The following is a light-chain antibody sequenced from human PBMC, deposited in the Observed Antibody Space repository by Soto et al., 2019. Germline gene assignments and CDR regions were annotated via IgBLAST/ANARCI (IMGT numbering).Light chain of an antibody. J-gene: IGKJ5*01. V-gene: IGKV3-15*01. CDR2: GAS. CDR1: QSVSSN. Sequence: EIVMTQSPVTLSVSPGERATLSCRASQSVSSNLAWYQQKPGQAPRLLIYGASPRATGIPARFSGSGSGTEFTLTISSLQSEDFAVYYCQQYNNWPLFTFGQGTRLEIK. CDR3: QQYNNWPLFT.